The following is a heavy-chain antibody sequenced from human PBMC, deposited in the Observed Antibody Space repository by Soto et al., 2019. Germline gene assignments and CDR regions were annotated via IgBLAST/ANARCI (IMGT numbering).Heavy chain of an antibody. D-gene: IGHD3-3*01. Sequence: SVKVSCKASGGTFSSYTISWVRQAPGQGLEWMGRIIPILGIANYAQKFQGRVTITADKSTSTAYMELSSLRSEDTAVYYCARGSSPDFWSGYPDYYFDYWGQGTLVTVSS. CDR2: IIPILGIA. J-gene: IGHJ4*02. CDR3: ARGSSPDFWSGYPDYYFDY. V-gene: IGHV1-69*02. CDR1: GGTFSSYT.